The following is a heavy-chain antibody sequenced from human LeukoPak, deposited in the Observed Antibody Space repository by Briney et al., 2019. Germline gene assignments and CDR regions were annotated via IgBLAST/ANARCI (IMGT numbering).Heavy chain of an antibody. D-gene: IGHD3-9*01. CDR2: INPNSGGT. CDR1: GYTFTGYY. Sequence: ASVKVSCKASGYTFTGYYMHWVRQAPGQGLEWMGWINPNSGGTNYAQKFQGRVTMTRDTSISTAYMELSRLRSDDTAVYYCARVGYDILTGYYGPSFDYWGQGTLVTVSS. V-gene: IGHV1-2*02. J-gene: IGHJ4*02. CDR3: ARVGYDILTGYYGPSFDY.